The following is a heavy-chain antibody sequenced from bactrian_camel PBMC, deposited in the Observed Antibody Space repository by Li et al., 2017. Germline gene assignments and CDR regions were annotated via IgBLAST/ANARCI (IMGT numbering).Heavy chain of an antibody. CDR2: ISSDGRNA. D-gene: IGHD4*01. CDR1: GFLFSTEG. Sequence: HVQLVESGGGLVKSGGSLSLSCAASGFLFSTEGMSWVRQAPGKELEWVSGISSDGRNAHYGDFVKGRFTISRDNAKSTLYLQMDWLKPDDTAMYYCAADDWGDYVGPPLQREFGLWGQGTQVTVS. J-gene: IGHJ6*01. V-gene: IGHV3S14*01. CDR3: AADDWGDYVGPPLQREFGL.